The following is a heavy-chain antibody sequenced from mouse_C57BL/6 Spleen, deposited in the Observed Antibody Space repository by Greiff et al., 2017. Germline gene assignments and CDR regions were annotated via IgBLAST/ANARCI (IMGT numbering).Heavy chain of an antibody. J-gene: IGHJ2*01. CDR2: ISSGSSTI. CDR1: GFTFSDYG. CDR3: AREGDSYFDY. Sequence: EVQRVESGGGLVKPGGSLKLSCAASGFTFSDYGMHWVRQAPEKGLEWVAYISSGSSTIYYADTVKGRFTISRDNAKNTLFRQMTSLRSEDTAMYYCAREGDSYFDYWGQGTTLTVSS. V-gene: IGHV5-17*01.